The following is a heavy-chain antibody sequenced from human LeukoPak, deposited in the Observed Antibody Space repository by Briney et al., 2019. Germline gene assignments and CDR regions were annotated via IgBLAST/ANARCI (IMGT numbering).Heavy chain of an antibody. CDR3: ARDKHCSGGSCYSDESAY. J-gene: IGHJ4*02. Sequence: GGSLRLSCAASGFTFSSYSMNWVRQAPGKGLEWVSSISSSSSYIYYADSVKGRFTISRDNAKNSLYLQMNSLRAEDTAVYYCARDKHCSGGSCYSDESAYWGQGTLVTVSS. CDR2: ISSSSSYI. CDR1: GFTFSSYS. V-gene: IGHV3-21*01. D-gene: IGHD2-15*01.